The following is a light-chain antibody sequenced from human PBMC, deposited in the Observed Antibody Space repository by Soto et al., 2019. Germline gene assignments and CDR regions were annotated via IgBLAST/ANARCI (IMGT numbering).Light chain of an antibody. J-gene: IGKJ4*01. CDR1: QSVSSSY. Sequence: NLFAHSPRTLCFSPGERATLSCRASQSVSSSYLAWYQQKPGQDPRLLIYGESSRATGIPDRFSGSGSGTDFTLTISRLEPEDFAVYYCQQYGSSFTFGGGTKVDIK. CDR3: QQYGSSFT. CDR2: GES. V-gene: IGKV3-20*01.